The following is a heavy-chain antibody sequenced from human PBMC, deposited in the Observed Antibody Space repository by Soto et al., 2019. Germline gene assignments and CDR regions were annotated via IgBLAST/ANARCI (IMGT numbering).Heavy chain of an antibody. CDR2: INHSGST. J-gene: IGHJ4*02. CDR1: GGSFSGYY. V-gene: IGHV4-34*01. CDR3: ARDHYYDSSGYYYPAYYFDY. Sequence: SETLSLTCAVYGGSFSGYYWSWIRQPPGKGLEWIGEINHSGSTNYNPSLKSRVTISVDTSKNQFSLKLSSVTAADTAVYYCARDHYYDSSGYYYPAYYFDYWGQGTLVTVSS. D-gene: IGHD3-22*01.